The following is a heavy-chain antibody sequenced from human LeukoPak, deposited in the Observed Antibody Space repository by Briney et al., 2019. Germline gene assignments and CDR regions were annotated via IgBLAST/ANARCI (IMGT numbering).Heavy chain of an antibody. Sequence: KPSETLSLTCTVSGDSISNYYWSWIRQPPGKGLEWIGYIYYSGSTNYNPSLKSRVTISVDTSKSQFSLKLSSVTAADTAVYYCARRGYHYYAMDVWGQGTTVTVSS. CDR3: ARRGYHYYAMDV. CDR2: IYYSGST. D-gene: IGHD5-12*01. J-gene: IGHJ6*02. CDR1: GDSISNYY. V-gene: IGHV4-59*08.